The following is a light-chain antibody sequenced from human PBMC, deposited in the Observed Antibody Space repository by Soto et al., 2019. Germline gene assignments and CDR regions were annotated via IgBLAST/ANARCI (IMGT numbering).Light chain of an antibody. Sequence: QSALTQPASVSGSPGQSITISCTGTSSDVGGYNSVSWYQQRPDKAPKLMIFDVSNRPSGVSNRFSGSKSGNTASLTISGPQAEDEADYYCNSYTSSSTLVLFGGGTKLTVL. CDR1: SSDVGGYNS. CDR3: NSYTSSSTLVL. CDR2: DVS. V-gene: IGLV2-14*01. J-gene: IGLJ2*01.